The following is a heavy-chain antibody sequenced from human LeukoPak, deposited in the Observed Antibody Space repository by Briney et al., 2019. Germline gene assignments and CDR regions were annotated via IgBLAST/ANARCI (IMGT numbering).Heavy chain of an antibody. V-gene: IGHV4-61*02. D-gene: IGHD6-6*01. J-gene: IGHJ4*02. CDR2: IYTSGST. CDR1: GGSISGGSYY. CDR3: ARDPGGSSSSDFDY. Sequence: PSETLSLTCTVSGGSISGGSYYWSWIRQPAGKGLEWIGRIYTSGSTNYNPSLKSRVTISVDTSKNQFSLKLSSVTAADTAVYYCARDPGGSSSSDFDYWGQGTLVTVSS.